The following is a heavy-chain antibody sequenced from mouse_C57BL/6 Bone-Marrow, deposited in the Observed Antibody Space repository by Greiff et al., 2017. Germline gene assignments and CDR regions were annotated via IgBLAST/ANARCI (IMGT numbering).Heavy chain of an antibody. CDR2: IDPENGDT. CDR1: GFNIKDDY. V-gene: IGHV14-4*01. D-gene: IGHD1-1*01. CDR3: TTITTVVAPFDY. Sequence: VQLQQFGAELVRPGASVKLSCTASGFNIKDDYMHWVKQRPEQGLEWIGWIDPENGDTEYASKFQGKATITADTSSNTVYLQLSSLTSEDTAVYYCTTITTVVAPFDYWGQGTTLTVSS. J-gene: IGHJ2*01.